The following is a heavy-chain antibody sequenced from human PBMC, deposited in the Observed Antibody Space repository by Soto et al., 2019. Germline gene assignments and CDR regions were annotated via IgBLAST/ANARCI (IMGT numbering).Heavy chain of an antibody. CDR1: GYPFTTYY. V-gene: IGHV1-46*01. D-gene: IGHD1-7*01. Sequence: QVQLVQSGAEVKPPGASVKVACKASGYPFTTYYIHWVRQAPGHGPEWMGIINPSADSSTSGGSASYAQKFQGRVTLTRDTSASTVYMELSSLGSEDTAIYYCAGDANYALTFHYYGMDVWGQGTTVTVSS. CDR3: AGDANYALTFHYYGMDV. CDR2: INPSADSSTSGGSA. J-gene: IGHJ6*02.